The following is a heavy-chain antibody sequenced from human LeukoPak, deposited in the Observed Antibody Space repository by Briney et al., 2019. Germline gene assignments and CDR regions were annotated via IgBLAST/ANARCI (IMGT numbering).Heavy chain of an antibody. J-gene: IGHJ5*02. V-gene: IGHV1-3*01. Sequence: ASVKVSRKASGYTFTSYAMHWVRQAPGQRLEWMGWINAGNDNTKYSQKFQGRVTITRDTSASTAYMELNSLRSEDTAVYYCARDLGYCTGGTCYPNWFDPWGQGTLVTVSS. CDR2: INAGNDNT. CDR3: ARDLGYCTGGTCYPNWFDP. D-gene: IGHD2-15*01. CDR1: GYTFTSYA.